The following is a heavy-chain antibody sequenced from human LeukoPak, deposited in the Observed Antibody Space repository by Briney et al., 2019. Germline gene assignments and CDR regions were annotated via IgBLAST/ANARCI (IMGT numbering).Heavy chain of an antibody. CDR1: GDSITSTTYY. CDR2: IYYTGSA. V-gene: IGHV4-39*02. Sequence: SETLSLTCGVSGDSITSTTYYWAWIRQSPGKGLEWIANIYYTGSADYNPSLKSRVTKTVDTSKNDFSLRLSSVTAADTAVYYCARKVIWFGNDAFDIWGQGTKVSVS. J-gene: IGHJ3*02. D-gene: IGHD3-10*01. CDR3: ARKVIWFGNDAFDI.